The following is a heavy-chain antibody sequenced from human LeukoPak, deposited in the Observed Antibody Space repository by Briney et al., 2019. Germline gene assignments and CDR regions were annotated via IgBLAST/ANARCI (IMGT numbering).Heavy chain of an antibody. J-gene: IGHJ3*02. CDR3: AMHSGFCSAGRCDAFDI. CDR2: LSGSGYNT. CDR1: GFTFSSHA. D-gene: IGHD2-15*01. V-gene: IGHV3-23*01. Sequence: PGGSLRLSCAASGFTFSSHALSWVRQAPGKGLEWVSSLSGSGYNTYYADSVKGRFTISRDNSKNTVYLQMNSLRAEDTAVYYCAMHSGFCSAGRCDAFDIWGQGTMVTVSS.